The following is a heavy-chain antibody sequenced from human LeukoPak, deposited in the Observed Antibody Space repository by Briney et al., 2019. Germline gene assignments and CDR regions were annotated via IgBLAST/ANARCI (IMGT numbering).Heavy chain of an antibody. CDR3: ARDPYCTITRRYVDY. CDR1: GFTFSSYE. CDR2: ISGSGSTI. D-gene: IGHD2-2*01. V-gene: IGHV3-48*03. Sequence: GGSLRLSCAASGFTFSSYEMNWVRQAPGKGLEWVSYISGSGSTIYYANSVKGRFTISRDNAKNSLYLQMNSLRDEDTAVYYCARDPYCTITRRYVDYWGRASLPTVSS. J-gene: IGHJ4*02.